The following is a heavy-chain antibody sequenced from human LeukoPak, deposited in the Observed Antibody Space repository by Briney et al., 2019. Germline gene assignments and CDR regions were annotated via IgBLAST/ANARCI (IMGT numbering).Heavy chain of an antibody. J-gene: IGHJ6*02. CDR2: ISSSSSYI. Sequence: GGSLRLSCAASGFTFSSYSMNWVRQAPGKGLEWVSSISSSSSYIYYADSVKGRFTISRDNAKNSLYLQMNSLRAEDTAVYYCARALDVGGYDPPRLLGYYYGMDVWGQGTTVTVSS. V-gene: IGHV3-21*01. CDR3: ARALDVGGYDPPRLLGYYYGMDV. CDR1: GFTFSSYS. D-gene: IGHD5-12*01.